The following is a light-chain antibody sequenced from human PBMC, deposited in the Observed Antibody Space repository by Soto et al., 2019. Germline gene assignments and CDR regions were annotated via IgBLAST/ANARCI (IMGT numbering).Light chain of an antibody. V-gene: IGKV3-15*01. Sequence: EIVMTQSPATLSVSPGERATLSCRASQSVSSNLAWYQQKPGQAPRLLIYGASTRATGIPARFSGSGSGTEFTLTTSSLQSADFAVYYCQQYNNWPLHTFGQGTKLEIK. J-gene: IGKJ2*01. CDR3: QQYNNWPLHT. CDR2: GAS. CDR1: QSVSSN.